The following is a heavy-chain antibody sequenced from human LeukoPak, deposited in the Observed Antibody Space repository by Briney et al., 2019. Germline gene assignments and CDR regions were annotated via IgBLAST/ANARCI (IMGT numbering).Heavy chain of an antibody. CDR3: ARESSAYDRPFDY. CDR1: GDSVSSKSAA. CDR2: TYYRSKWSS. V-gene: IGHV6-1*01. D-gene: IGHD5-12*01. J-gene: IGHJ4*02. Sequence: SQTLSLTCAISGDSVSSKSAAWNWIRQSPSRGLEWLGRTYYRSKWSSGYAESVKSRITVNPDTSKNQFSLQLRSVTPEDTAVYYCARESSAYDRPFDYWGQGTLVTVSS.